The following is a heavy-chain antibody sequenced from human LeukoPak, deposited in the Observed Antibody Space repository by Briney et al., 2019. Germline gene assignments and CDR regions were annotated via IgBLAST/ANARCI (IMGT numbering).Heavy chain of an antibody. J-gene: IGHJ4*02. D-gene: IGHD1-26*01. CDR2: IQYSGST. CDR1: GGSISSYY. Sequence: PSEALSLTCTVSGGSISSYYWSWIRQPPGKGLEWIGYIQYSGSTNYNPSLKSRVTISVDTSKNQFSLKLTSVTAADSAVYYCARSVHTTSSHPYFLDSWGQGTLVTVSS. V-gene: IGHV4-59*01. CDR3: ARSVHTTSSHPYFLDS.